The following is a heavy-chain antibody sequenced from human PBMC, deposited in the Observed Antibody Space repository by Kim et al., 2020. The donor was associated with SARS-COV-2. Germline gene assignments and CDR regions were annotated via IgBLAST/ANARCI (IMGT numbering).Heavy chain of an antibody. V-gene: IGHV3-23*01. CDR1: GFTFSSYA. Sequence: GGSLRLSCAASGFTFSSYAMSWVRQAPGKGLEWVSAISGSGGSTYYADSVKGRFTISRDNSKNTLYLQMNSLRAEDTAVYYCAKEDGYCSSTSCYVGYYGMDVWGQGTTVTVSS. CDR3: AKEDGYCSSTSCYVGYYGMDV. D-gene: IGHD2-2*01. CDR2: ISGSGGST. J-gene: IGHJ6*02.